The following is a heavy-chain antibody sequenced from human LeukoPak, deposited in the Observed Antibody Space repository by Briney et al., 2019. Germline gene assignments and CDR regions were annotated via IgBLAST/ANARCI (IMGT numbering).Heavy chain of an antibody. V-gene: IGHV3-48*01. D-gene: IGHD4-17*01. J-gene: IGHJ6*03. Sequence: GGSLRLSCAASGFTFSSYSMNWVRQAPGKGLEWVSYISSSSSTIYYADSVKGRFTISRDNARNSLYLQMNSLRAEDTAVYYCARDGDYENYYYYYMDVWGKGTTVTVSS. CDR1: GFTFSSYS. CDR2: ISSSSSTI. CDR3: ARDGDYENYYYYYMDV.